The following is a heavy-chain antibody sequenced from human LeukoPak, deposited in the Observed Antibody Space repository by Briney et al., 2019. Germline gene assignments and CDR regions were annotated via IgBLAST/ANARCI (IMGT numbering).Heavy chain of an antibody. Sequence: PGGSLRLSRAASGFTFSSYGMHWVRQAPGKGLEWVAFIRYDGSNKYYADSVKGRFTISRDNSKNTLYLQMNSLRAEDTAVYYCAKDLARYCSSTSCYGGAFDIWGQGTMVTVSS. V-gene: IGHV3-30*02. J-gene: IGHJ3*02. D-gene: IGHD2-2*01. CDR2: IRYDGSNK. CDR1: GFTFSSYG. CDR3: AKDLARYCSSTSCYGGAFDI.